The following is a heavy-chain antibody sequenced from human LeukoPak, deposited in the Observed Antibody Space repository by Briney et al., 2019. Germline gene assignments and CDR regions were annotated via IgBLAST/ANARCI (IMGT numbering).Heavy chain of an antibody. CDR3: ARDPGGYNFWNGYYVNWFDP. CDR1: GFTFSSYE. J-gene: IGHJ5*02. CDR2: ISPSGGIT. D-gene: IGHD3-3*01. V-gene: IGHV3-48*03. Sequence: GGSLRLSCAASGFTFSSYEMNWVRQAPGKGLEWVSGISPSGGITYYTDSVKGRFTISRDNVKNSLYLQMNSLRVEDTAVYYCARDPGGYNFWNGYYVNWFDPWGQGTLVTVSS.